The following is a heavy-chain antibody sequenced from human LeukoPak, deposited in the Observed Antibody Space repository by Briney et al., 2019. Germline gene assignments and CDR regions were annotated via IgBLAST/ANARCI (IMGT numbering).Heavy chain of an antibody. J-gene: IGHJ6*02. CDR2: IDPSDSYT. Sequence: PGESLLISCQASGYIFTTYWISWVRQLPGKGLEWMGTIDPSDSYTNYSPSFRGHVTLSADKSISTAYLQWTSLKASDTAMYYCARHCSSTSCYLDVWGQGTTVTVSS. CDR3: ARHCSSTSCYLDV. CDR1: GYIFTTYW. V-gene: IGHV5-10-1*01. D-gene: IGHD2-2*01.